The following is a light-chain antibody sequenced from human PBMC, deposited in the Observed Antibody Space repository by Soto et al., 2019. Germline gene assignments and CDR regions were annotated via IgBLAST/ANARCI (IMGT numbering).Light chain of an antibody. J-gene: IGKJ1*01. V-gene: IGKV3-15*01. CDR3: QQYYSYPRT. Sequence: VMRQSPSTLSFSPGEGATLSWRASQGIGDTLAWYQHKPGQTPSLLIYDTSTRATGVPTRFSGSRSGTDFTLTISCLKSEDYETYYCQQYYSYPRTFGQGTKVDIK. CDR1: QGIGDT. CDR2: DTS.